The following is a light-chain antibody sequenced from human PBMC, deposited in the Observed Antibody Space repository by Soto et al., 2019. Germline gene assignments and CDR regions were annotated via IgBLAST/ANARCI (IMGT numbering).Light chain of an antibody. CDR2: KAS. CDR3: QQYNNWPRT. Sequence: DIQITQSPSTLSDTVGDRVTSTCRASPPISGWLAWYQQKPGKAPTLLIYKASTLKSGIPARCSGSGSGTEFTLTISSLQSQDFAVYYCQQYNNWPRTFGQGTKV. V-gene: IGKV1-5*03. J-gene: IGKJ1*01. CDR1: PPISGW.